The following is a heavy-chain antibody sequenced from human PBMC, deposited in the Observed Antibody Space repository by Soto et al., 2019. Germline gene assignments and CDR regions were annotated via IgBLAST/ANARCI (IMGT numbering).Heavy chain of an antibody. Sequence: SETLSLTCAVYGGSFSGYYWSWIRQPPGKGLEWIGEINHSESTNYNPSLKSRVTISVDTSKNQFSLKLSSVTAADTAVYYCARRVTIAAAGTNWFDPWGQGTLVTVSS. V-gene: IGHV4-34*01. CDR1: GGSFSGYY. CDR3: ARRVTIAAAGTNWFDP. D-gene: IGHD6-13*01. J-gene: IGHJ5*02. CDR2: INHSEST.